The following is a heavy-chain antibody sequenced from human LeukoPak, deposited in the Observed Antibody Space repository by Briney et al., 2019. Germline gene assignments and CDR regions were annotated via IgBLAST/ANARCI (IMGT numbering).Heavy chain of an antibody. D-gene: IGHD3-10*01. CDR3: ARVQGSVSFDP. CDR1: GGSFSGYY. CDR2: INHSGST. Sequence: PSETLSLTCAVYGGSFSGYYWSWIRQPPGKGLEWIGEINHSGSTNYNPSLKSRVTISVDTSKNQCSLKLSSVTAADTAVYYCARVQGSVSFDPWGQGTLVTVSS. V-gene: IGHV4-34*01. J-gene: IGHJ5*02.